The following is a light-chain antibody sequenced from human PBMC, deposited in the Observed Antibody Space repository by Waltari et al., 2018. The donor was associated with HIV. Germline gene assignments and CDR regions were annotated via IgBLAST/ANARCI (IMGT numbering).Light chain of an antibody. V-gene: IGLV2-23*02. CDR3: SSYAGSSTFVI. Sequence: QSALTQPPSVSGSPGQSITIPCTGISSSVGSYKHAPWYQQHPGKAPRLIIYEVSKRPSGVSNRYSASKSGKTASLTVSGLRAEDEADYYCSSYAGSSTFVIFGGGTKLTVL. CDR2: EVS. J-gene: IGLJ2*01. CDR1: SSSVGSYKH.